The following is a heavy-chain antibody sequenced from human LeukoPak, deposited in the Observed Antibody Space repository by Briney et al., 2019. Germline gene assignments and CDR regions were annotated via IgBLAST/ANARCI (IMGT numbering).Heavy chain of an antibody. CDR2: ISASGSVS. J-gene: IGHJ3*02. CDR3: ARDGGFGFLAAFDI. Sequence: PGRSLRLSCAASGFTFSSYSMNWVRQAPGKGLEWISYISASGSVSYYEDSVKGRFTISRDNAKNSLYLQMNSLRDEDTALYYCARDGGFGFLAAFDIWGQGTMVTV. CDR1: GFTFSSYS. D-gene: IGHD3-10*01. V-gene: IGHV3-48*02.